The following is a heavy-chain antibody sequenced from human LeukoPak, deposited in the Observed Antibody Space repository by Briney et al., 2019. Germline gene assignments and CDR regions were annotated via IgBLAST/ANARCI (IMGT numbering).Heavy chain of an antibody. CDR1: GGSISSYY. D-gene: IGHD6-13*01. CDR2: TYYSGST. V-gene: IGHV4-59*08. CDR3: ARHWETSSWYVDY. J-gene: IGHJ4*02. Sequence: SETLSLTCTVSGGSISSYYWSWIRQPPGKGLEWIGYTYYSGSTTYNPSLKSRVTISVDTSKNQLSLKLSSVTAADTAVYYCARHWETSSWYVDYWGQGTLVTVSS.